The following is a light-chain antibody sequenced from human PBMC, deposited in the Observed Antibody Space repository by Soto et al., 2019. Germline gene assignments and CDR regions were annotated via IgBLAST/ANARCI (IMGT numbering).Light chain of an antibody. CDR1: QSVSSN. CDR2: GAS. V-gene: IGKV3-15*01. CDR3: QQYNNWPLLYT. J-gene: IGKJ2*01. Sequence: EIVMAQSPATLSVSPGERATLSCRASQSVSSNLAWYQQKPGQTPRLLIYGASTRATGIPARFSGSGSGTEFTLTISSLQSEDFAVYYCQQYNNWPLLYTFGQGTKADIK.